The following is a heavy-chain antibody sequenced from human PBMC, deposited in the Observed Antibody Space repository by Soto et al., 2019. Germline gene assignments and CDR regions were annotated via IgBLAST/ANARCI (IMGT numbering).Heavy chain of an antibody. CDR3: ARDLFLXYYDSSGYYDPYNWFDP. D-gene: IGHD3-22*01. CDR1: GYTFTSYG. Sequence: ASVKVSCKASGYTFTSYGISWVRQAPGQGLEWTGWISAYNGNTNYAQKLQGRVTMTTDTSTSTAYMELRSLRSDDTAVYYCARDLFLXYYDSSGYYDPYNWFDPWGQGTLVTVSS. J-gene: IGHJ5*02. V-gene: IGHV1-18*01. CDR2: ISAYNGNT.